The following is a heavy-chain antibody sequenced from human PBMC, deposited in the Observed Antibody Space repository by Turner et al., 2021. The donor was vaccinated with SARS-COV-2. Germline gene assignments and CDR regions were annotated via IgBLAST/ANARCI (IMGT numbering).Heavy chain of an antibody. CDR3: AGLYQGIEAAAISWFDP. CDR1: GGPFSSYS. CDR2: IIPILDIA. Sequence: QVQRVQSAAAVKKPGSSVKASCKASGGPFSSYSISWVQQAPEQGLEWMGRIIPILDIANDAQKFQGSVTITANKSNSTAYMELSSRGAEDTAVYYWAGLYQGIEAAAISWFDPWGQGTLVTVSS. J-gene: IGHJ5*02. D-gene: IGHD6-13*01. V-gene: IGHV1-69*04.